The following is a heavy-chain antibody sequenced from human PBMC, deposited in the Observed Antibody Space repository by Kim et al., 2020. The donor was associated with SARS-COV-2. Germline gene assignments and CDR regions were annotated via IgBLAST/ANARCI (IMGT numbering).Heavy chain of an antibody. Sequence: GGSLRLSCAASGFTFGSFWMTWVRQAPGKGLEWVANIKRDGSEIYYVDSVKGRFTISRANAKNSVYLQMNSLRAEDTAIYYCARGHRGLAFNSPQGGQGTLVTVSS. CDR3: ARGHRGLAFNSPQ. J-gene: IGHJ4*02. D-gene: IGHD3-3*02. CDR2: IKRDGSEI. CDR1: GFTFGSFW. V-gene: IGHV3-7*03.